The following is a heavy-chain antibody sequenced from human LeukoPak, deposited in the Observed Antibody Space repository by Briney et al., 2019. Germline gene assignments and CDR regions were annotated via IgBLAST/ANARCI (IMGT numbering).Heavy chain of an antibody. CDR2: ISGEGRYT. CDR3: VKDDFCPEFVFDI. V-gene: IGHV3-43*02. Sequence: GWSLRLSRAASGFKFDGYAMHWVRQPRGKGLQCVSLISGEGRYTYYADSVNGRLTNSRDKSKNSLYLQMKSLTSEDTALYYCVKDDFCPEFVFDIWGQGTMVTVSS. CDR1: GFKFDGYA. D-gene: IGHD3-3*01. J-gene: IGHJ3*02.